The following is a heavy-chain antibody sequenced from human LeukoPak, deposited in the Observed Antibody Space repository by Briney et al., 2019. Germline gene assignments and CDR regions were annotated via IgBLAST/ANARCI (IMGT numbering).Heavy chain of an antibody. CDR3: ARGHLAGATDY. J-gene: IGHJ4*02. CDR2: INHSGST. CDR1: GGSFSGYY. Sequence: PSETLSLTCAVYGGSFSGYYWSWIRQPPGKGLEWIGEINHSGSTNYNPSLKSRVTISVDTSKNQFSLKLSSVTAADTAVYYCARGHLAGATDYWGQGALGTASS. V-gene: IGHV4-34*01. D-gene: IGHD4/OR15-4a*01.